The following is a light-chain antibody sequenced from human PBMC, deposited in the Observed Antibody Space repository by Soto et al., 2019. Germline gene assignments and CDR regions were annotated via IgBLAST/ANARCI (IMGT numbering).Light chain of an antibody. CDR1: QTIGTS. Sequence: EVVLTQSPATLSLSPGERATLSCRASQTIGTSLAWYQQKPGQAPRLLVYDASHKATGIPAGFSGGGSGTDFTLTISSLELEDFAVSYFQQRTTWPIRLTFGGGTKVEMK. CDR3: QQRTTWPIRLT. J-gene: IGKJ4*01. CDR2: DAS. V-gene: IGKV3-11*01.